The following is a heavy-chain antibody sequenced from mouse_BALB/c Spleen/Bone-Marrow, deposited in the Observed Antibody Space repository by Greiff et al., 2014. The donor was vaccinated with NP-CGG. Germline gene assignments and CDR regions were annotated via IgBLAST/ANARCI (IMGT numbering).Heavy chain of an antibody. V-gene: IGHV14-4*02. D-gene: IGHD2-4*01. CDR3: NARGDYDFDYFDY. J-gene: IGHJ2*01. CDR2: IDPENGDT. Sequence: VQLQQSGAELVRSGASVKLSCTASGFNIKDYYMHWVKQRPEQGLEWMGWIDPENGDTEYAPKFQGKATMTADTSSNTAYLQLSSLTSEDTAVYYCNARGDYDFDYFDYWGQGTTLTVSS. CDR1: GFNIKDYY.